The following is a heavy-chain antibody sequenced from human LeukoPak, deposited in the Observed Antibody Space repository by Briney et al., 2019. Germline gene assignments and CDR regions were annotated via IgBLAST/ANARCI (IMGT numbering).Heavy chain of an antibody. D-gene: IGHD3-3*01. CDR2: MNPNSGNT. J-gene: IGHJ4*02. Sequence: GASVTVSCKASGYTFTSYDINWLRQATGQRLEWMGWMNPNSGNTGYAQKFQGRVTMTRNTSISTAYMELSSLRSEDTAVYYCASGSASKYYDFWSGYHRLDYWGQGTLVTVSS. V-gene: IGHV1-8*01. CDR1: GYTFTSYD. CDR3: ASGSASKYYDFWSGYHRLDY.